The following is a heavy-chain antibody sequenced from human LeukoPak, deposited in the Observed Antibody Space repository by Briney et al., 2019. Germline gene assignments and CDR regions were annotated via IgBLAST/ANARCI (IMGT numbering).Heavy chain of an antibody. CDR3: ARLLRGSSGYMGNFDY. Sequence: SETLSLTCAVYSGSFSGYYWSWIRQPPGKGLEWIGEINHSGSTNYNPSLKSRVTISVDTSKNQFSLKLSSVTAADTAVYYCARLLRGSSGYMGNFDYWGQGTLVTVSS. J-gene: IGHJ4*02. CDR1: SGSFSGYY. V-gene: IGHV4-34*01. CDR2: INHSGST. D-gene: IGHD3-22*01.